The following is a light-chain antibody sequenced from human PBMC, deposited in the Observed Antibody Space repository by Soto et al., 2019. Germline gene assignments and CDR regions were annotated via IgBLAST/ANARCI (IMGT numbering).Light chain of an antibody. CDR2: GAS. V-gene: IGKV3D-20*02. J-gene: IGKJ5*01. CDR1: QSVSSSY. CDR3: QQRSNWPPRIT. Sequence: EIVLTQSPGALSLPPGERATLSCRASQSVSSSYLAWYQQKPGQAPRLLIYGASSRAIGIPDRFSGSGSGTDFTLTISRLEPEDFAVYYCQQRSNWPPRITFGQGTRLEIK.